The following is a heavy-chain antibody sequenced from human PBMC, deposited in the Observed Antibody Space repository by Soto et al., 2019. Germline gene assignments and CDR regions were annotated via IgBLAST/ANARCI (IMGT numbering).Heavy chain of an antibody. CDR2: ISAYNGNT. D-gene: IGHD5-12*01. CDR1: GGTFSSYA. J-gene: IGHJ6*02. CDR3: ARIGDSGYDYGDYYYGMDV. Sequence: ASVKVSCKASGGTFSSYAISWVRQAPGQGLEWMGWISAYNGNTNYAQKLQGRVTMTTDTSTSTAYMELRSLRSDDTAVYYCARIGDSGYDYGDYYYGMDVWGQGTTVTVSS. V-gene: IGHV1-18*01.